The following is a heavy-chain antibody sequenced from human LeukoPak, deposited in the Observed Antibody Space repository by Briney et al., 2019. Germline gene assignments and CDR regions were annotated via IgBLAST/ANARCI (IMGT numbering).Heavy chain of an antibody. CDR1: GYSISSGYY. Sequence: PSETLSLTCTVSGYSISSGYYWGWIRPPPGKGLEWIGSIYHSGSTYYNPSLKSRVTISVDTSKNQFSLKLSSVTAADTAVYYCARQIRWLRYWFDPWGQGTLVTVSS. CDR3: ARQIRWLRYWFDP. D-gene: IGHD5-12*01. V-gene: IGHV4-38-2*02. J-gene: IGHJ5*02. CDR2: IYHSGST.